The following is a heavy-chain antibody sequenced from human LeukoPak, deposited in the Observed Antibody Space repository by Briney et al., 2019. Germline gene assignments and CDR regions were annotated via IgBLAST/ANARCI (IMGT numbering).Heavy chain of an antibody. CDR3: ARDLAAAGTVLDY. V-gene: IGHV3-30-3*01. Sequence: GGSLRLSCAASGFTFSSYAMHWVRQAPGKGLEWVAVISHDGSNKYYADSVKGRFTSSRDNSKNTLYLQMNSLRTEDTAVYYCARDLAAAGTVLDYWGQGTLVTVSS. J-gene: IGHJ4*02. D-gene: IGHD6-13*01. CDR2: ISHDGSNK. CDR1: GFTFSSYA.